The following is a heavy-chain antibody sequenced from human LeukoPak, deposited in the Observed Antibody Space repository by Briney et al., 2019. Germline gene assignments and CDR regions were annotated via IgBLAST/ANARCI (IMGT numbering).Heavy chain of an antibody. CDR3: ASGEVAGGPAPLDY. Sequence: GESLKISCKGSGYSFTSYWIGWVRPVPGKGLEWMGIIYPGDSNIKYSPSFQGQVTISADKSIRTAYLQWSSLKASDTAMYYCASGEVAGGPAPLDYWGQGTLVTVSS. CDR2: IYPGDSNI. J-gene: IGHJ4*02. V-gene: IGHV5-51*01. CDR1: GYSFTSYW. D-gene: IGHD6-13*01.